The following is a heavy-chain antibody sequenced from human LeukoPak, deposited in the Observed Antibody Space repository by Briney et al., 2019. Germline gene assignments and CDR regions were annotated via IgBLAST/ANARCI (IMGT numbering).Heavy chain of an antibody. CDR3: ARDYYDSSGYPAGLGY. V-gene: IGHV4-34*01. CDR2: INHSGST. CDR1: GGSFGGYY. D-gene: IGHD3-22*01. Sequence: SETLSLTCAVYGGSFGGYYWSWLRQPPGKGLEWIGEINHSGSTHYNPSLKSRVTISLDTSKNQFSLKLSSVTAADTAVYYCARDYYDSSGYPAGLGYWGQGTLVTVSS. J-gene: IGHJ4*02.